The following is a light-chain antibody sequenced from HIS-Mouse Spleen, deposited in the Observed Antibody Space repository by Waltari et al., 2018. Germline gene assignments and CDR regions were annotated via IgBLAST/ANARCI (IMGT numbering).Light chain of an antibody. CDR1: QSLVHSDGNTY. V-gene: IGKV2-30*02. J-gene: IGKJ4*01. Sequence: DVVMTQSPLSLPVTLGQPASISCRSSQSLVHSDGNTYLNWFQQRPGQSPRCLIYKVSNRDSGVPDRFSGSGSGTDFTLKISRVEAEDVGVYYCMQGTHWPPTFGGGTKVEIK. CDR2: KVS. CDR3: MQGTHWPPT.